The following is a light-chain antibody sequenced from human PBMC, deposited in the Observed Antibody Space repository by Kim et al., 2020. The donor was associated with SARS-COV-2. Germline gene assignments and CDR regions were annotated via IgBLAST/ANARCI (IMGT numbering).Light chain of an antibody. CDR2: SAS. Sequence: GSPGDRATLSCRASQSVGNDLAWYQQKLGQAPRLLIYSASTRATDIPARFSGSGSGTEFTLTISSLQSEDFAVYYCQHYTSWPLAFGQGTKVDIK. CDR1: QSVGND. J-gene: IGKJ1*01. V-gene: IGKV3-15*01. CDR3: QHYTSWPLA.